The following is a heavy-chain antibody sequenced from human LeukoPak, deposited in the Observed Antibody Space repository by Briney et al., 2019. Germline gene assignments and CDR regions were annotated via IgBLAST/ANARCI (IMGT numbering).Heavy chain of an antibody. CDR1: GFTFSRYS. V-gene: IGHV3-48*01. Sequence: PGGSLRLSCAASGFTFSRYSMNWVRQAPGKGLKWVSYISSSSSTIYYADSVKGRFTISRDDGKNSLYLQMSSLRVEDTAVYYCARVEMATTDYWGQGTLVTVSS. J-gene: IGHJ4*02. D-gene: IGHD5-24*01. CDR2: ISSSSSTI. CDR3: ARVEMATTDY.